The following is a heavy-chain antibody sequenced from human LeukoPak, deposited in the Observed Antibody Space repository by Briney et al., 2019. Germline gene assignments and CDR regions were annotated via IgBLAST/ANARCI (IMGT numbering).Heavy chain of an antibody. J-gene: IGHJ4*02. CDR2: ISSSGSTI. V-gene: IGHV3-48*03. CDR1: GFTFSSYE. D-gene: IGHD2-2*01. Sequence: GGSLRLSCAASGFTFSSYEMNWVRQAPGKGLEWVSYISSSGSTIYYADSVKGRFTISRDDAKNSLYLQMNSLRAEDTAAYYCAGRYCSSTSCTLDYWGQGTLVTLSS. CDR3: AGRYCSSTSCTLDY.